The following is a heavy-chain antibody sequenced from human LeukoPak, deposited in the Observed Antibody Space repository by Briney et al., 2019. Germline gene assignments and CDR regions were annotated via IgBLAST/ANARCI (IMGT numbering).Heavy chain of an antibody. V-gene: IGHV4-34*01. J-gene: IGHJ4*02. Sequence: SQTLSLTCAVYGGSFSGYYWSWIRQPPGKGLEWIGEINHSGSTNYNPSLKSRVTISVDTSKNQFSLKLSSVTAADTAVYYCASGWTQFDYWGQGTLVTVSS. D-gene: IGHD3/OR15-3a*01. CDR1: GGSFSGYY. CDR2: INHSGST. CDR3: ASGWTQFDY.